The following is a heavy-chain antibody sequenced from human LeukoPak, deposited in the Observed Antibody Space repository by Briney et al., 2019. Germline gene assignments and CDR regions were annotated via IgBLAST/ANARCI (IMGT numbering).Heavy chain of an antibody. CDR1: GFSFSSYS. CDR2: ISVSSSSI. J-gene: IGHJ4*02. D-gene: IGHD6-6*01. V-gene: IGHV3-48*01. Sequence: PGGSLRLSCPASGFSFSSYSMNWVRQAPGKGLEWVSFISVSSSSIDYADSVKGRFTISRDNGKNSLFLHMNSLRAEDTAVYYCARKNTTSSEDYWGQGTLVTVSS. CDR3: ARKNTTSSEDY.